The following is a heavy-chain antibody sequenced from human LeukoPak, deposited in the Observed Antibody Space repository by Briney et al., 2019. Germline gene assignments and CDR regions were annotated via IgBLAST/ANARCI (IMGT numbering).Heavy chain of an antibody. D-gene: IGHD3-10*01. Sequence: GGSLRLSCAASGFTFSDYYMSWIRQAPGKGLEGVSYISSSGSTIYYADSVKGRFTISRDNAKNSLYLQMNSLRAEDTAVYYCARVTMVQAFDYWGQGTLVTVSS. CDR1: GFTFSDYY. CDR2: ISSSGSTI. CDR3: ARVTMVQAFDY. J-gene: IGHJ4*02. V-gene: IGHV3-11*01.